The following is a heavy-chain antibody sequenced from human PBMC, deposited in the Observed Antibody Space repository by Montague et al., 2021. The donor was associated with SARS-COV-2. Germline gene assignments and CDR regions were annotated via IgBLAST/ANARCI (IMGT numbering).Heavy chain of an antibody. CDR3: ARDLLPPRTAIKTNFFGLDV. CDR2: IDHTGRS. J-gene: IGHJ6*02. V-gene: IGHV4-34*01. CDR1: GDSFSDYD. Sequence: SETLSLTCGVSGDSFSDYDWTLIRRPPGKGLEWLGEIDHTGRSNYNPSLKSRVTISIDTSMNQFSLSLSSMTAADTAVYFCARDLLPPRTAIKTNFFGLDVWGQGTTVIVSS. D-gene: IGHD2-21*02.